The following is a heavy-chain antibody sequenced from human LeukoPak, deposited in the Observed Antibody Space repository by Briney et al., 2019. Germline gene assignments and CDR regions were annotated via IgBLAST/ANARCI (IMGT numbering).Heavy chain of an antibody. D-gene: IGHD2-15*01. CDR1: GFRFSSYE. J-gene: IGHJ5*02. V-gene: IGHV3-48*03. CDR3: ARTYCSGGRCYPGWFDP. CDR2: ISSSGSTI. Sequence: GGSLRLSCAASGFRFSSYEVNWVRQAPGKGLEWVSYISSSGSTIHYADSVKGRFTISRDSAKNSLYLQMNSLRAEDMAVYYCARTYCSGGRCYPGWFDPWGQGTLVTVSS.